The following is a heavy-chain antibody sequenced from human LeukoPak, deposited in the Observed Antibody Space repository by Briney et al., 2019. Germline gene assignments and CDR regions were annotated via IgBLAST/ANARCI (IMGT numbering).Heavy chain of an antibody. J-gene: IGHJ4*02. CDR1: GGSISSYY. Sequence: SETLSLTCTVSGGSISSYYWSWIRQPPGKGLEWIGEITHSGSTNYNPSLKSRVTISVDTSKNQFSLKLSSVTAADTAVYYCARGAYNYGSGSYVFDYWGQGTLVTVSS. CDR2: ITHSGST. D-gene: IGHD3-10*01. V-gene: IGHV4-34*01. CDR3: ARGAYNYGSGSYVFDY.